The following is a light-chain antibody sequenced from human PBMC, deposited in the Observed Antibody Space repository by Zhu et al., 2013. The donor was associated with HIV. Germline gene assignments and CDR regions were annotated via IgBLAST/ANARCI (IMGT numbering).Light chain of an antibody. CDR2: GND. CDR1: SSNIGAGYD. Sequence: QSVLTQPPSVSGAPGQRVTISCTGSSSNIGAGYDVYWYQQLPGTAPKLLIXGNDNRPSGVPDRFSGSKSGTSASLAITGLQAEDEADYYCQSYDTSLSASVFGGGTKLTVL. V-gene: IGLV1-40*01. J-gene: IGLJ3*02. CDR3: QSYDTSLSASV.